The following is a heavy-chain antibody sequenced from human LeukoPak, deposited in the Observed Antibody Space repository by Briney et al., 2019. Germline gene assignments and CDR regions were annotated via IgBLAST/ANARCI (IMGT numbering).Heavy chain of an antibody. D-gene: IGHD3-10*01. CDR1: GFTFSSYW. V-gene: IGHV3-74*01. J-gene: IGHJ4*02. CDR3: ARGNYYGQDY. Sequence: GGSLRLSCGASGFTFSSYWMHWVRQAPGKGLVWISRINSDGSTTSYADSVKGRFTISRDNAKSTLYLQMNSLRAEDTAVYYCARGNYYGQDYWGQGTLVTVSS. CDR2: INSDGSTT.